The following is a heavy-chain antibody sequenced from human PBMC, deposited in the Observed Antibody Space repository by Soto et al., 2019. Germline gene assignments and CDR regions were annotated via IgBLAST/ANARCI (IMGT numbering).Heavy chain of an antibody. CDR2: ISTDLRAL. V-gene: IGHV3-48*02. CDR1: GFTISTYH. D-gene: IGHD1-26*01. CDR3: TRDGRRGSDMDV. J-gene: IGHJ6*02. Sequence: GRSLRLSCAASGFTISTYHLNWVRQAPGKRLEWVSYISTDLRALYYADSVRGRFTISRDNAKNSLYLQMTSLRDEDTGVYYCTRDGRRGSDMDVWGQGTTVNVSS.